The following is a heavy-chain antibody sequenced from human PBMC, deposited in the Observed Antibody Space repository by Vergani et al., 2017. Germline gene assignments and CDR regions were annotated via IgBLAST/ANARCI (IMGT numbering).Heavy chain of an antibody. V-gene: IGHV3-21*06. CDR2: IKFPPGEI. CDR1: GFNFPSFT. D-gene: IGHD4-17*01. Sequence: EAYLVQSGGGLVTPGGSLRLSCAASGFNFPSFTMNWVRQAPGRGREWISSIKFPPGEIFYADSVKGRFTISRDNVKNVLFLQKENLRAAYTGVYFCARDITASVKSPPHPDWFDPWGQGSLVTVSS. CDR3: ARDITASVKSPPHPDWFDP. J-gene: IGHJ5*02.